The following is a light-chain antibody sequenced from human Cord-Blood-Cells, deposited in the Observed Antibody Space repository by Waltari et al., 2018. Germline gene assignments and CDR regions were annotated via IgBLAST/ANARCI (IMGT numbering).Light chain of an antibody. CDR2: EGS. Sequence: QSALPQPASVSGSPGPSITISCTGTSSDGGSFNLVSWYKQHPGKAPKLRIYEGSKRPSGVSNRFSGSKSGNTASLTISGLQAEYEADYYCCSYAGSSTLVFGGGTKLTVL. CDR1: SSDGGSFNL. CDR3: CSYAGSSTLV. J-gene: IGLJ3*02. V-gene: IGLV2-23*01.